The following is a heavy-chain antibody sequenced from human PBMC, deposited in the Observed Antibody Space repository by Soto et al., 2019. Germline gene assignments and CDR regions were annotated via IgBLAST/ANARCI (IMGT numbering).Heavy chain of an antibody. J-gene: IGHJ5*02. V-gene: IGHV4-34*01. CDR1: GGSFSGYY. CDR3: ARGFPGQAHWFDP. Sequence: SETLSLTCAVYGGSFSGYYWSWIRQPPGKGLEWIGEINHSGSTNYNPSLKSRVTISVDTSKNQFSLKLSSVTAADTAVYYCARGFPGQAHWFDPGGQGTLVTVSS. CDR2: INHSGST.